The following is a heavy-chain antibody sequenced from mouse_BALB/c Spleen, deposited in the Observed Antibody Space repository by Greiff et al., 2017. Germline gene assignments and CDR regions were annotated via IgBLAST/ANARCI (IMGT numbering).Heavy chain of an antibody. D-gene: IGHD2-4*01. Sequence: EVMLVESGGGLVKPGGSLKLSCAASGFTFSSYAMSWVRQSPEKRLEWVAEISSGGSYTYYPDTVTGRFTISRDNAKNTLYLEMSSLRSEDTAMYYCARLSTMITTGYAMDYWGQGTSVTVSS. CDR3: ARLSTMITTGYAMDY. V-gene: IGHV5-9-4*01. CDR2: ISSGGSYT. J-gene: IGHJ4*01. CDR1: GFTFSSYA.